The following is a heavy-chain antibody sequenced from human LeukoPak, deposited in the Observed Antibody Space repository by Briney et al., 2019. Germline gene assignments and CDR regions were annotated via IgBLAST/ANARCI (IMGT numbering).Heavy chain of an antibody. CDR1: GFTFSNYW. J-gene: IGHJ4*02. CDR3: ARDSWDGDLDY. Sequence: GGSLRLSCAASGFTFSNYWMSWVRQAPGKGLEWVANIKQDGREKHCVDSVKGRFTISRDNAKNSLFLQMQSLRAEDTAVYYCARDSWDGDLDYWGQGTLVTVSS. D-gene: IGHD6-13*01. CDR2: IKQDGREK. V-gene: IGHV3-7*01.